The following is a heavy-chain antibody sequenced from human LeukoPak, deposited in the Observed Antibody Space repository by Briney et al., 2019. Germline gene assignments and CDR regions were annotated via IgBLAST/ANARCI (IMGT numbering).Heavy chain of an antibody. V-gene: IGHV3-21*01. D-gene: IGHD3-3*01. CDR2: ISSSSSYI. CDR1: GFTFSSYS. Sequence: GGSLRLSCAASGFTFSSYSMNWVRQAPGKGLEWVSSISSSSSYIYYADSVKGRFTISRDNAKNSLYLQMNSLRAEDTAVYYCARFPIWSGYPHFDYWGQGTLVTVSS. J-gene: IGHJ4*02. CDR3: ARFPIWSGYPHFDY.